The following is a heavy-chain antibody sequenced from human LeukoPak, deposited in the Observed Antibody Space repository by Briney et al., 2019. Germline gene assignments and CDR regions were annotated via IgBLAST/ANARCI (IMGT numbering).Heavy chain of an antibody. D-gene: IGHD6-19*01. CDR1: GFTFSSYW. Sequence: GGSLRFSCAASGFTFSSYWMSWVRQAPGKGLEWVANIKQDGSEKYYVDSVKGRFTISRDNAKNSLYLQMNSLRAEDTAVYYCARVYSRSSGWYGSLRYWGQGTLVTVSS. CDR2: IKQDGSEK. V-gene: IGHV3-7*01. J-gene: IGHJ4*02. CDR3: ARVYSRSSGWYGSLRY.